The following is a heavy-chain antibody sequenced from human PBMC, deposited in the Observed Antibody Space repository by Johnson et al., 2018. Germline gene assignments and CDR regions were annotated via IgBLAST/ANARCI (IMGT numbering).Heavy chain of an antibody. CDR2: INAGNGNT. D-gene: IGHD3-22*01. CDR1: GYTFTSYA. Sequence: QVQLVQSGAEVKKPGASVKVSCKASGYTFTSYAMHWVRQAPGQRLEWMGWINAGNGNTKYSQKFQGRATITRDTSASTAYMELSSLRSEDTAVYYFAGGYYDSSGPGLNYYYMDVWGKGTTVTVSS. CDR3: AGGYYDSSGPGLNYYYMDV. J-gene: IGHJ6*03. V-gene: IGHV1-3*01.